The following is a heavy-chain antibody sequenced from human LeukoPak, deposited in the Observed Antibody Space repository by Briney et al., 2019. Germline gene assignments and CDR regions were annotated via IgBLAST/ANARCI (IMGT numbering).Heavy chain of an antibody. J-gene: IGHJ4*02. D-gene: IGHD2-2*01. CDR3: ARLVVVPAALAFDY. Sequence: SETLSLTCAVSGYSISIGYYWGWIRQPPGKGLEWIGSIYHSGSTYYNPSLKSRVTISVDTSKNQFSLKLSSVTAADTAVYYCARLVVVPAALAFDYWGQGTLVTVSS. CDR1: GYSISIGYY. V-gene: IGHV4-38-2*01. CDR2: IYHSGST.